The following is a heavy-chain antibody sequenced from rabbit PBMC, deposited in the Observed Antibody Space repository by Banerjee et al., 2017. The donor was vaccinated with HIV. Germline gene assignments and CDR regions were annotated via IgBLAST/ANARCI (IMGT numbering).Heavy chain of an antibody. V-gene: IGHV1S40*01. J-gene: IGHJ4*01. D-gene: IGHD5-1*01. CDR3: ARDFGL. CDR2: IYTGSSGST. Sequence: QSLEESGGDLVQPGASLTLTCKASGIDFSSSYWICWVRQAPGKGLEWIACIYTGSSGSTYYASWAKGRFTISKTSSTTVTLQMTSLTAADTATYFCARDFGLWGQGTLVTVS. CDR1: GIDFSSSYW.